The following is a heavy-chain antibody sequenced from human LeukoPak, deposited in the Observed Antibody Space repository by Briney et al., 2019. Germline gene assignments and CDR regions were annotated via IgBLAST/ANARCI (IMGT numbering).Heavy chain of an antibody. CDR3: ARGYCSGGSCYSGLFDY. CDR2: IYYSGST. CDR1: GGSISSGGYY. J-gene: IGHJ4*02. Sequence: SETLSRTCTVSGGSISSGGYYWSWIRQHPGKGLEWIGYIYYSGSTYYNPSLKSRVTISVDTSKNQFSLKLSSVTAADTAVYYCARGYCSGGSCYSGLFDYWGQGTLVTVSS. D-gene: IGHD2-15*01. V-gene: IGHV4-31*03.